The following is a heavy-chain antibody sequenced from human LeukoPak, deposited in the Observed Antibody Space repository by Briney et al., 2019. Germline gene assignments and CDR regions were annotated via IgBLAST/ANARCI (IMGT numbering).Heavy chain of an antibody. CDR2: ISAYNGNT. V-gene: IGHV1-18*01. Sequence: ASVKVSCKASGYTFTSYGISWVRQAPGQGLEWMGWISAYNGNTNYAQKLQGRVTMTTDTSTSTAYMELRSLRSDDTAAYYCARHPYSSGYYFEDYWGQGTLVTVSS. J-gene: IGHJ4*02. D-gene: IGHD3-22*01. CDR1: GYTFTSYG. CDR3: ARHPYSSGYYFEDY.